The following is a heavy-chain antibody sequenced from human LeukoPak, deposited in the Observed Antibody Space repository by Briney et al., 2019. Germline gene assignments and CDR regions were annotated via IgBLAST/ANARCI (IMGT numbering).Heavy chain of an antibody. D-gene: IGHD2-2*01. CDR1: GGSISSYY. Sequence: SETLSLTCTVSGGSISSYYWSWIRQPPGKGLEWIGYIYYSGSTNYNPSIKSRVTISVDTSKNQFSLKLSSVTAADTAVYYCANTVVVPDYYYMDVWGKGTTVTVSS. J-gene: IGHJ6*03. CDR3: ANTVVVPDYYYMDV. CDR2: IYYSGST. V-gene: IGHV4-59*01.